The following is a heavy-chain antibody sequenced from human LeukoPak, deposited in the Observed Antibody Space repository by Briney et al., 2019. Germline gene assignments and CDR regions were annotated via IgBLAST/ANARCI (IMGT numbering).Heavy chain of an antibody. J-gene: IGHJ4*02. CDR3: ARTEPRGLDY. Sequence: SETLSLTCTVSGGSISTSSYYWGWVRQPPGKGLEWIGNIFYSGSTYYSPSLKSRVTISLDTSRNQFSLKLNSVTAADTAVYYCARTEPRGLDYWGQGSLVTVSS. CDR1: GGSISTSSYY. V-gene: IGHV4-39*07. D-gene: IGHD3-10*01. CDR2: IFYSGST.